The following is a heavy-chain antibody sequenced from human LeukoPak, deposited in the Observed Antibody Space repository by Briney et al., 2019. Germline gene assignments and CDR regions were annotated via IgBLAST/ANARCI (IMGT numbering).Heavy chain of an antibody. V-gene: IGHV3-30-3*01. CDR3: ARDPRTRFGEPYFDY. D-gene: IGHD3-10*01. CDR1: GFTFSSYA. Sequence: QPGGSLRLSCAASGFTFSSYAMHWVRQAPGKGLEWVAVISYDGSNKYYADSVKGRFTISRDNSKNTLYLQMNSLRAEDTAVYYCARDPRTRFGEPYFDYWGQGTLVTVSS. CDR2: ISYDGSNK. J-gene: IGHJ4*02.